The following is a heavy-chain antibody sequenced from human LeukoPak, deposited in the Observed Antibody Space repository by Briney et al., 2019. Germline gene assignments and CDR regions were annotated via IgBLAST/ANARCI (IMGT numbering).Heavy chain of an antibody. CDR3: ARFGWWRLPRGYYYYMDV. Sequence: PSETLSLTCTVSGGSINYYYWSWIRQAPGKGLEWIGYIYYTGSTDYTPSLKSRVTISVDTSKNQFSLKLASVTAADTAVYYCARFGWWRLPRGYYYYMDVWGKGTTVTVSS. V-gene: IGHV4-59*01. J-gene: IGHJ6*03. CDR1: GGSINYYY. D-gene: IGHD2-21*01. CDR2: IYYTGST.